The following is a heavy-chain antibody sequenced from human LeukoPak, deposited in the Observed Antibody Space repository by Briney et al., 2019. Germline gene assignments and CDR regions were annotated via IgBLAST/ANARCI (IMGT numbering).Heavy chain of an antibody. D-gene: IGHD6-13*01. Sequence: ASVKVSCKASGYTFTGYYMHWVRQAPGQGLEWMGWINPNSGGTNYAQKFQGRVTMTRDTSISTAYMVLSRLRSDDTAVYYCARDQGIAAAGTHYWGQGTLVTVSS. CDR3: ARDQGIAAAGTHY. CDR1: GYTFTGYY. V-gene: IGHV1-2*02. CDR2: INPNSGGT. J-gene: IGHJ4*02.